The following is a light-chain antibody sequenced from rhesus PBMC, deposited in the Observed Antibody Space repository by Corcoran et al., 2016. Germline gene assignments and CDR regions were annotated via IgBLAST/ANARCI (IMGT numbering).Light chain of an antibody. CDR3: YQHSSGYS. Sequence: QVILTQSPATLSLSPGERATLSCRASQSVSSYLAWYQQKPGQAPRLVCYGASSRATGIPNRFSGSGSGTDFSLTISSLGPEDVGVYHCYQHSSGYSFGQGTKVEIK. CDR2: GAS. V-gene: IGKV3-10*01. J-gene: IGKJ2*01. CDR1: QSVSSY.